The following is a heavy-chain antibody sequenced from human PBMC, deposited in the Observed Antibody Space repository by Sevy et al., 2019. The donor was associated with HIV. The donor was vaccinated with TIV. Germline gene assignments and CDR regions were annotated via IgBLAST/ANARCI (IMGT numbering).Heavy chain of an antibody. CDR3: ARVISSNYDFWSGYYRAYYYYGMDV. CDR2: IYYSGST. Sequence: SETLSLTCTVSGGSISSGDYYWSWIRQPPGKGLEWIGYIYYSGSTYYNPSLKSRVTISVDTSKNQFSLKLSSVTAADTAVYYCARVISSNYDFWSGYYRAYYYYGMDVWGQGTTVTVSS. J-gene: IGHJ6*02. CDR1: GGSISSGDYY. V-gene: IGHV4-30-4*01. D-gene: IGHD3-3*01.